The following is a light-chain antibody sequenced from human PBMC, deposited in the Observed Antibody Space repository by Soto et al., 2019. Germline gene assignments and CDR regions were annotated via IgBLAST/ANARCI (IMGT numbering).Light chain of an antibody. Sequence: QSVLTQPPSASGTPGQRVTVSCSGSTSDIGTNAVNWFQHLPGTAPSLLIYTNNQRPSGVPDRFSGSKSGTSASLAISGLQSEDEATYYCATWHDSFYVFGTGTKLTVL. CDR3: ATWHDSFYV. V-gene: IGLV1-44*01. J-gene: IGLJ1*01. CDR1: TSDIGTNA. CDR2: TNN.